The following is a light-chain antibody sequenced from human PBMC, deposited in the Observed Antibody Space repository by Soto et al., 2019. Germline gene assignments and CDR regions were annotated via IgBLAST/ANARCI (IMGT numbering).Light chain of an antibody. Sequence: SYELIQPPSVSVSPGQTASITCSGDKLGQRFACWYQQKTGQPPVLVIYQDNKRPSGIPERFSGSNSGNTATLTIGGTQAMDEADYYCPAWDSSTGVFGGGTKLTVL. V-gene: IGLV3-1*01. CDR2: QDN. CDR3: PAWDSSTGV. CDR1: KLGQRF. J-gene: IGLJ3*02.